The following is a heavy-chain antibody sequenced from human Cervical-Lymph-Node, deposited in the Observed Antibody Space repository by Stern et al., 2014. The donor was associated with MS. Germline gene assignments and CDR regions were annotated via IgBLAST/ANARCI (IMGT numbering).Heavy chain of an antibody. CDR2: INPACHES. CDR1: GSGFRGSW. V-gene: IGHV3-7*01. D-gene: IGHD3-10*01. J-gene: IGHJ3*02. Sequence: EVQLVESGGDLVQAGGALRVTCAASGSGFRGSWMTWVRQAPGQGTEWVADINPACHESYSVDILKGRITISRDNGENSMFLQMHSLRADDTAVYYCARDIAYGAFDIWGQGTMVTVSS. CDR3: ARDIAYGAFDI.